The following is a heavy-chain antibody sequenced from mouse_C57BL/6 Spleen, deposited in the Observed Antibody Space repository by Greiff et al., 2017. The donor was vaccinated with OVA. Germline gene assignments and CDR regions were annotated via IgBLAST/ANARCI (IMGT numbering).Heavy chain of an antibody. V-gene: IGHV1-82*01. Sequence: VKLMESGPELVKPGASVKISCKASGYAFSSSWMNWVKQRPGKGLEWIGRIYPGDGDTNYNGKFKGKATLTADKSSSTAYMQLSSLTSEDSAVYFCATYYGNYPYAMDYWGQGTSVTVSS. CDR1: GYAFSSSW. CDR3: ATYYGNYPYAMDY. CDR2: IYPGDGDT. D-gene: IGHD2-10*01. J-gene: IGHJ4*01.